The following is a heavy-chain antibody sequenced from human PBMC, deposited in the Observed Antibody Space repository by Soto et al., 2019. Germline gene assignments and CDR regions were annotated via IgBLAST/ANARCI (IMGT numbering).Heavy chain of an antibody. V-gene: IGHV4-59*01. Sequence: QVQLQESGPGLVKPSETLSLTCTVSGASINSFYWNWVRQPPGKGLEWFGYVYDSGSAKYDPSNPSLKSRVTISADTSKNRFSLKLSSVIAADTAMYYCARSSGRGSTLGDSFDVWGQGTMVTVSS. J-gene: IGHJ3*01. CDR1: GASINSFY. CDR3: ARSSGRGSTLGDSFDV. D-gene: IGHD3-16*01. CDR2: VYDSGSA.